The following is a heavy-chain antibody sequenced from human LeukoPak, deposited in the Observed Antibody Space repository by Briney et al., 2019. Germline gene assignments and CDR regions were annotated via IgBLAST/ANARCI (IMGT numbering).Heavy chain of an antibody. CDR1: GGSISSYY. CDR2: IDYSGST. J-gene: IGHJ4*02. D-gene: IGHD6-6*01. CDR3: ARVDPDSSSTLEVFDY. Sequence: PSETLSLTCTASGGSISSYYWSWIRQPPGKGLEWIGYIDYSGSTNYNPSLKSRVAISVDTSKNQFSLKLSSVTAADTAVYYCARVDPDSSSTLEVFDYWGQGTLVTVSS. V-gene: IGHV4-59*01.